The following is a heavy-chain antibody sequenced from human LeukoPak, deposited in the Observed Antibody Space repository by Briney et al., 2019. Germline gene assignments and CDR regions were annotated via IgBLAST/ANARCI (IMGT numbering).Heavy chain of an antibody. CDR2: VYYTGTT. Sequence: SETLSLTCTVSGGSLISADTYRTWVRQSPGKGLEWIGYVYYTGTTYYNPSFESRVTMSIDTSNNQFALNLNSVTAADTAVYYCTRDPTVIDGRDWYFDLWGRGTLVTVSS. J-gene: IGHJ2*01. CDR3: TRDPTVIDGRDWYFDL. CDR1: GGSLISADTY. D-gene: IGHD2-21*01. V-gene: IGHV4-30-4*01.